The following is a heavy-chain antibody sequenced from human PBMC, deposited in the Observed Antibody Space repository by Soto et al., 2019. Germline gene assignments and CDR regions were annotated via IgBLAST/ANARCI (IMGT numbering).Heavy chain of an antibody. CDR2: ISYDGGNK. Sequence: PGGSLRLSCTASGFTFRTFGMHWVRQAPGKGPEWVAVISYDGGNKYHADSVKGRFTVSRDNSKNTLFLQMNSLRPEDTAVYHCVKGDTNMLLIPVYFDYWGLGTLVTVSS. J-gene: IGHJ4*02. CDR3: VKGDTNMLLIPVYFDY. V-gene: IGHV3-30*18. D-gene: IGHD3-16*01. CDR1: GFTFRTFG.